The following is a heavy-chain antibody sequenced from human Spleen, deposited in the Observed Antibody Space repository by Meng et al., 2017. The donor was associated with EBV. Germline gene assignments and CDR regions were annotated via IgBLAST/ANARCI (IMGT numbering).Heavy chain of an antibody. D-gene: IGHD6-13*01. V-gene: IGHV4-4*02. CDR3: AREEGSSSSWALGY. CDR2: ISHSGSP. J-gene: IGHJ4*02. Sequence: QVQLQGAGPGSGTPSAASSRTCAGFNGSISSNKWWRWVRQSPGKGREWIGEISHSGSPNYNPSLKSRVTMSVDKSKNYFSLNLSSVTAADTAVYYCAREEGSSSSWALGYWGQGILVTVSS. CDR1: NGSISSNKW.